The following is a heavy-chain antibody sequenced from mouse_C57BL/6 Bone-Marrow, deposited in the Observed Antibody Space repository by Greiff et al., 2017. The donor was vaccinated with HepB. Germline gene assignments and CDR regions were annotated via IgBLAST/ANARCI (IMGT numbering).Heavy chain of an antibody. CDR2: IDPENGDT. V-gene: IGHV14-4*01. D-gene: IGHD1-1*01. Sequence: EVQLQQSGAELVRPGASVKLSCTASGFNIKDDYMHWVKQRPEQGLEWIGWIDPENGDTEYASKFQGKATITADTSSNTAYLQLSSLTSEDTAVYYCTTDYGSSYGGFAYWGQGTLVTVSA. CDR1: GFNIKDDY. CDR3: TTDYGSSYGGFAY. J-gene: IGHJ3*01.